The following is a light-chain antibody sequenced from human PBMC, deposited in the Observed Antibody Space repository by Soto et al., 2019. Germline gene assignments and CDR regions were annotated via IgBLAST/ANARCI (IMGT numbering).Light chain of an antibody. Sequence: EIVMTQSPATLSVSPGERATLSCRASQTVNNNLAWYQQKPGQSPRLLIYGASARATGIPARFSGSGSGTEFTLTISSLQSEDFAVYYCQQYNNCPLTFGGGTKVEI. J-gene: IGKJ4*01. CDR3: QQYNNCPLT. V-gene: IGKV3-15*01. CDR1: QTVNNN. CDR2: GAS.